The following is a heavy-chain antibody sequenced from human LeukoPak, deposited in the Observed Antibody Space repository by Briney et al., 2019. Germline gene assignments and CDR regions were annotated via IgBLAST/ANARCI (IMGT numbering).Heavy chain of an antibody. D-gene: IGHD3-22*01. Sequence: SETLSLTCAVSGGSISRGGYSWSWIRQPPGKGLVWIGYIYHSGSTYYNPSLKSRVTISVDRSKNQFSLKLSSVTAADTAVYYCARVVLGGYYYDSSGYGSGWYFDLWGRGTLVTVSS. V-gene: IGHV4-30-2*01. CDR2: IYHSGST. J-gene: IGHJ2*01. CDR3: ARVVLGGYYYDSSGYGSGWYFDL. CDR1: GGSISRGGYS.